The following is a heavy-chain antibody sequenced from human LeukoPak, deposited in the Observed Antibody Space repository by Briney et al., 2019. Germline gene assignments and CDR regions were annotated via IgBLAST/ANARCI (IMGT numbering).Heavy chain of an antibody. CDR2: ISGSGGST. CDR3: AKDPHAYYYDSSGSTDY. D-gene: IGHD3-22*01. Sequence: PGGSLRLSCAASGFTFSSYAMSWVRQAPGKGLEWVSAISGSGGSTYYADSVKGRFTISRDNSKNTLYLQMNSLRAEDTAVYYCAKDPHAYYYDSSGSTDYWGPGTLVTVSS. CDR1: GFTFSSYA. J-gene: IGHJ4*02. V-gene: IGHV3-23*01.